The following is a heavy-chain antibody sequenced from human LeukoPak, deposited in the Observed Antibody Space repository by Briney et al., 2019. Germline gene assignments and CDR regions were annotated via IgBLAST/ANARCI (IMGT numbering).Heavy chain of an antibody. CDR1: GYSISSGYY. CDR2: IYHSGST. CDR3: ARDPGYCSSTSCSAY. V-gene: IGHV4-38-2*02. J-gene: IGHJ4*02. Sequence: SETLSLPCAVSGYSISSGYYWGWIRQPPGKGLEWIGSIYHSGSTYYNPSLKSRVTISVDTSKNQFSLKLSSVTAADTAVYYCARDPGYCSSTSCSAYWGQGTLVTVSS. D-gene: IGHD2-2*01.